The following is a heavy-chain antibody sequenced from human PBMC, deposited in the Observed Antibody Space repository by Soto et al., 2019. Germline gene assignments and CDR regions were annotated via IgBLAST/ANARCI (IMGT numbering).Heavy chain of an antibody. D-gene: IGHD3-10*01. CDR1: GGSISSSNW. CDR3: ARDTRGAIYYYYCMDV. J-gene: IGHJ6*02. CDR2: IYHSGST. V-gene: IGHV4-4*02. Sequence: PSETLSLTCAVSGGSISSSNWWSWVRQPPGKGLEWIGEIYHSGSTNYNPSLKSRVTISVDKSKNQFSLKLSSVTAADTAVYYCARDTRGAIYYYYCMDVWGQGTTVTVSS.